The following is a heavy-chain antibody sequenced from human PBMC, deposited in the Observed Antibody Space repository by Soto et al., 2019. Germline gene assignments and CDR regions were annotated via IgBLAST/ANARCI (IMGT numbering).Heavy chain of an antibody. Sequence: GPTLVNPTQTLTLTCTFSGFSLSTSGVGVGWIRQPPGKALECLALIYWNDDKRYIPSLKSRLTITKDTSKNQVVLTMTNMDPVDTATYYCAHRVGPQVWRFFDHWAREPWSPSPQ. CDR1: GFSLSTSGVG. CDR3: AHRVGPQVWRFFDH. V-gene: IGHV2-5*01. D-gene: IGHD2-21*01. CDR2: IYWNDDK. J-gene: IGHJ4*02.